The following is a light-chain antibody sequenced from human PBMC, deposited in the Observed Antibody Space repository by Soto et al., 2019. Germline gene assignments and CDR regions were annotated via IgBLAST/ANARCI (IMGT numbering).Light chain of an antibody. Sequence: ENVLTQSPGTLSLSPGERATLSCRASQSVSSSYLAWYQQKPGQAPRLLIYGASNRTTGIPDRFSGSGSGKDFTLTISRLEPEDFAIYYCQQYGRAPSTFGQGTKLEIK. CDR2: GAS. CDR1: QSVSSSY. V-gene: IGKV3-20*01. CDR3: QQYGRAPST. J-gene: IGKJ2*01.